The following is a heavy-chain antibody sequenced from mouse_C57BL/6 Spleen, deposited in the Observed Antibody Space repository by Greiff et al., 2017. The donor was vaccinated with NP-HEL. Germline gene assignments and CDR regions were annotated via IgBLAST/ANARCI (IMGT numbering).Heavy chain of an antibody. CDR1: GYTFTSYW. Sequence: QVQLQQPGAELVRPGSSVKLSCKASGYTFTSYWMHWVKQRPIQGLEWIGNIDPSDSETHYNQKFKDKDTLTVDKSSSTAYMQLSSLTSEDSAVYYCARSGSSGPFAYWGQGTTLTVSS. CDR3: ARSGSSGPFAY. V-gene: IGHV1-52*01. D-gene: IGHD3-2*02. J-gene: IGHJ2*01. CDR2: IDPSDSET.